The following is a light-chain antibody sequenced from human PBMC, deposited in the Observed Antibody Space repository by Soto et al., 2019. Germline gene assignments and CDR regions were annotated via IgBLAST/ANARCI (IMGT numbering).Light chain of an antibody. J-gene: IGKJ4*01. CDR1: QDIRNY. V-gene: IGKV1-5*01. CDR2: DAS. CDR3: QQYNSYSPLT. Sequence: IKLTQSPSSLSASVGDRVTVTCRASQDIRNYLAWYQQKPGKAPKLLIYDASSLESGVPSRFSGSGSGTEFTLTISSLQPDDFATYYCQQYNSYSPLTFGGGTKVDIK.